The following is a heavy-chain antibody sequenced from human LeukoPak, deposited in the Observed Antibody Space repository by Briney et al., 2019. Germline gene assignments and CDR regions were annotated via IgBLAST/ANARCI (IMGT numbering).Heavy chain of an antibody. CDR1: GFTFSSYG. D-gene: IGHD1-26*01. Sequence: GGSLRLSCAASGFTFSSYGMHWVRQAPGKGLEWVAVISYDGSNKYYADSVKGRFTISRDNSKNTLYLQMNSLRAEDTAVYYCARSLVVGATYPYHWGQGTLVTVSS. V-gene: IGHV3-30*03. CDR3: ARSLVVGATYPYH. CDR2: ISYDGSNK. J-gene: IGHJ5*02.